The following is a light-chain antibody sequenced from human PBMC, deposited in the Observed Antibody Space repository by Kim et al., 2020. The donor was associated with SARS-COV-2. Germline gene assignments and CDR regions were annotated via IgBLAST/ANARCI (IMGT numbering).Light chain of an antibody. CDR3: QQYNGYFRT. J-gene: IGKJ1*01. CDR2: DAS. V-gene: IGKV1-5*01. Sequence: SASVGDRVTITCRASQSISSWLAWYQQKPRKAPKLLIYDASSLESGVPSRFGGSGSGTEFTLTISSLQPDDFATYYCQQYNGYFRTFGQGTKVDIK. CDR1: QSISSW.